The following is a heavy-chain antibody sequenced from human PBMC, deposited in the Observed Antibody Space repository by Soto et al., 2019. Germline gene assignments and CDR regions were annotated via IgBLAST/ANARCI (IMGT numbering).Heavy chain of an antibody. D-gene: IGHD5-18*01. CDR2: IYSGGST. J-gene: IGHJ4*02. CDR3: ARHGYNYGGGYFDY. Sequence: EVQLVESGGGLVQPGGSLRLSCAASGVTVSSNYMSWVRQDRGKGLEWVSVIYSGGSTYYADSVKGRFTISRDNSKNTLYLQMNSLRAEDTAVYYCARHGYNYGGGYFDYWGQGTLVTVSS. V-gene: IGHV3-66*04. CDR1: GVTVSSNY.